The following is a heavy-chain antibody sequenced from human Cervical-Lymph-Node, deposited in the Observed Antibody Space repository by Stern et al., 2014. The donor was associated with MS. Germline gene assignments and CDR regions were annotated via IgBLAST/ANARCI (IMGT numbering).Heavy chain of an antibody. D-gene: IGHD3-10*01. Sequence: SGPVLVKPTETLTLTCTVSGFSLSNVRMSVSWIRPPPGKALEWLAHIFANDEKSYNTSLKSRVTISKDTSKSQVGLTMTSMDPVDTATYFCARMEITSGRYDYWGQGQLVTVSS. CDR3: ARMEITSGRYDY. J-gene: IGHJ4*02. CDR2: IFANDEK. V-gene: IGHV2-26*01. CDR1: GFSLSNVRMS.